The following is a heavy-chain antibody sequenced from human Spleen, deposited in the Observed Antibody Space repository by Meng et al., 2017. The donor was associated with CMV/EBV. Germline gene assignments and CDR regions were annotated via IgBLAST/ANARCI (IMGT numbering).Heavy chain of an antibody. D-gene: IGHD3-16*01. V-gene: IGHV1-69*05. CDR2: FIPVFGGP. CDR1: FYNYA. CDR3: ARGTKIHLGGVNLWPLEH. J-gene: IGHJ4*02. Sequence: FYNYAISWVRQAHGQGMEWMGGFIPVFGGPDYEQKFQDRLTIVTDESTTSASMELSGLRFEDTAVYFCARGTKIHLGGVNLWPLEHWGQGSLVTVSS.